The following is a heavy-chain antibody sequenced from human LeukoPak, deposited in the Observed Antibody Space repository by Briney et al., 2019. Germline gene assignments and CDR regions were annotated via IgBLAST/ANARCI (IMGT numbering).Heavy chain of an antibody. CDR1: GFTFSNYA. D-gene: IGHD3-22*01. Sequence: GGSLRLSCAASGFTFSNYAMSWVRQAPGKGLEWVSTISNSGDATYYADSVKGRFTISRDNSKNTLYLQMNSLRAEDTAVYYCARDYYDSSGYPSIWGQGTMVTVSS. CDR3: ARDYYDSSGYPSI. J-gene: IGHJ3*02. CDR2: ISNSGDAT. V-gene: IGHV3-23*01.